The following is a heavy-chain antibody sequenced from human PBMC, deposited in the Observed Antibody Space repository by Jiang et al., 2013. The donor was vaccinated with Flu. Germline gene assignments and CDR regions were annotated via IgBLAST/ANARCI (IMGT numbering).Heavy chain of an antibody. CDR1: GFSLRTSGVG. CDR2: IYWDDDK. D-gene: IGHD3-10*01. J-gene: IGHJ3*02. V-gene: IGHV2-5*02. CDR3: AHRLLGAHYYGDRGFSRAFDI. Sequence: KPTQTLTLTCTFSGFSLRTSGVGVGWIRQPPGKALEWLALIYWDDDKRYSPSVKSRLTITKDTSKNQVVLTMTNMDPVDTATYYCAHRLLGAHYYGDRGFSRAFDIWGQGTMVTVSS.